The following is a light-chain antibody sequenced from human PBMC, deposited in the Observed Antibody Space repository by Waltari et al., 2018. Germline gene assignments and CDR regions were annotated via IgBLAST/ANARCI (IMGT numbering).Light chain of an antibody. CDR1: SSDIGSYNY. CDR3: SSYMDSTTLEL. CDR2: DVT. Sequence: SVSGSPGQSITISCTGPSSDIGSYNYVSWYQQHPGKAPKLIIYDVTHRPSGVSNRFSGSKSGNTASLTISGLQAEDEADYYCSSYMDSTTLELFGGGTSLTVL. J-gene: IGLJ2*01. V-gene: IGLV2-14*03.